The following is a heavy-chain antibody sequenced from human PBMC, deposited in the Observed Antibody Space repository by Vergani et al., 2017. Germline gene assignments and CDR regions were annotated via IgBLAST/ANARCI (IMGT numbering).Heavy chain of an antibody. CDR1: GYSFTSYW. CDR2: IYPGDSDT. J-gene: IGHJ6*02. Sequence: EVQLVQSGAEVKKPGESLKISCKGSGYSFTSYWIGWVRQMPGKGLEWMGIIYPGDSDTRYSPSFQGQVTISADKSISTAYLQWSSLKASDTAMYYCARVVTTSYYHYYYGMDVWGQGTTVTVSS. D-gene: IGHD2-21*02. CDR3: ARVVTTSYYHYYYGMDV. V-gene: IGHV5-51*01.